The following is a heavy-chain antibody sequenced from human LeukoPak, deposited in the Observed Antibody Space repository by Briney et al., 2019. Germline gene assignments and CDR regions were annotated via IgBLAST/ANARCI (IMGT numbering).Heavy chain of an antibody. D-gene: IGHD2-2*01. Sequence: PSETLSLTCTVSGYSISSGCYWGWIRQPPGKGLEWIGSIYHSGSTYYNPSLKSRVTISVDTSKNQFSLKLSSVTAADTAVYYCARGYHCSSTSCYGRDYGYFDYWGQGTLVTVSS. CDR1: GYSISSGCY. J-gene: IGHJ4*02. V-gene: IGHV4-38-2*02. CDR3: ARGYHCSSTSCYGRDYGYFDY. CDR2: IYHSGST.